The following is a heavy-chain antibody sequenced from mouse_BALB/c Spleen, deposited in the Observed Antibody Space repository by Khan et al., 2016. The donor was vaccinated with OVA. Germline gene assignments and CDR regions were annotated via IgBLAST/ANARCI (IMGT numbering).Heavy chain of an antibody. D-gene: IGHD1-1*01. V-gene: IGHV5-9-3*01. CDR1: GFTFSTYA. Sequence: EVELVESGGDLVKPGGSLKLSCSASGFTFSTYAMSWVRQTPEKRLEWVATIGSGGDYIYYPDSVKGRFTISRDNAKNTLYLHMSSLRSEDTAMYYCARHNYGPFAYWGQGTLVTVSA. CDR2: IGSGGDYI. J-gene: IGHJ3*01. CDR3: ARHNYGPFAY.